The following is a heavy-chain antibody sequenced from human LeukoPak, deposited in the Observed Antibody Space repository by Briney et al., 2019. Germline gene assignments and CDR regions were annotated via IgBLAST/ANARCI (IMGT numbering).Heavy chain of an antibody. CDR2: ISGSGGST. CDR3: AKGSSSWYSIGHYFDY. D-gene: IGHD6-13*01. J-gene: IGHJ4*02. Sequence: GSLRLSCAASGFTFSSYAMSWVRQAPGKGLEWVSAISGSGGSTYYADSVKGRFTISRDNSKNTLYLQMNSLRAEDTAVYYCAKGSSSWYSIGHYFDYWGQGTLVTVSS. CDR1: GFTFSSYA. V-gene: IGHV3-23*01.